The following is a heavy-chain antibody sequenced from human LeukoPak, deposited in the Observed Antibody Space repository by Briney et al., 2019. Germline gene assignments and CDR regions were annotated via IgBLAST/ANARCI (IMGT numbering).Heavy chain of an antibody. Sequence: KPSETLSLTCTVSGGSISSYYWSWIRQPAGKGLEWIGRICTSGSTHYNPSLKSRVTMSVDTSKNQFSLKLSSVTAADTAVYYCARQIAAVSPFDPWGQGTLVTVSS. J-gene: IGHJ5*02. CDR3: ARQIAAVSPFDP. CDR1: GGSISSYY. CDR2: ICTSGST. D-gene: IGHD6-13*01. V-gene: IGHV4-4*07.